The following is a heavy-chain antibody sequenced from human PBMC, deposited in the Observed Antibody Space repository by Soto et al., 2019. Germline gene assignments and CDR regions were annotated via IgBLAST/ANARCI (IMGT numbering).Heavy chain of an antibody. CDR1: GGTFSSYT. V-gene: IGHV1-69*02. CDR2: IIPILGIA. CDR3: AIYKMAYCSRTSCYSYYGMDV. D-gene: IGHD2-2*02. J-gene: IGHJ6*02. Sequence: QVQLVQSGAEVKKPGSSVKVSCKASGGTFSSYTISWVRQAPGQGLEWMGRIIPILGIANYAQKFQGRVTITADKSTSTAYMELSSLRSEDTAVYYCAIYKMAYCSRTSCYSYYGMDVWGQGTTVTVSS.